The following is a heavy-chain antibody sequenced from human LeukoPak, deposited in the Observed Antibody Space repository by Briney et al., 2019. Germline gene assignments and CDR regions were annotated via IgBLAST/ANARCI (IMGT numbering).Heavy chain of an antibody. V-gene: IGHV5-51*01. D-gene: IGHD6-13*01. CDR1: GYSFTSYW. J-gene: IGHJ1*01. Sequence: GESLKISCKGSGYSFTSYWIGWVRQMPGKGLEWMGIIYPGDSDTRYSPSFQGQVTISADKSISTAYLQWSSLKASDTAMYYCATPSIAAAGTPEYFQHWGQGTLVTVSS. CDR2: IYPGDSDT. CDR3: ATPSIAAAGTPEYFQH.